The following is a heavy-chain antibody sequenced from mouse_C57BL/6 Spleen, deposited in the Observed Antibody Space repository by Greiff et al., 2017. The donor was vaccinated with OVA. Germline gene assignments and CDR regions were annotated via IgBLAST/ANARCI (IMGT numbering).Heavy chain of an antibody. J-gene: IGHJ1*03. CDR1: GFTFSDYG. CDR3: ATVVATGYWYFDV. V-gene: IGHV5-15*01. D-gene: IGHD1-1*01. CDR2: ISNLAYSI. Sequence: EVMLVESGGGLVQPGGSLKLSCAASGFTFSDYGMAWVRQAPRKGPEWVAFISNLAYSIYYADTVTGRFTISRENAKNTLYLEMSSLRSEDTAMYYCATVVATGYWYFDVWGTGTTVTVSS.